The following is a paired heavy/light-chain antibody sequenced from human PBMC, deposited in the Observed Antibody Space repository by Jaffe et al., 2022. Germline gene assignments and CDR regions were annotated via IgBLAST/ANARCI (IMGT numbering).Light chain of an antibody. Sequence: EIVLTQSPGTLSLSPGERATLSCRASQSVSSSYLAWYQQKPGQAPRLLIYGASSRATGIPDRFSGSGSGTDFTLTISRLEPEDFAVYYCQQYGSSPFTFGGGTKVEIK. CDR1: QSVSSSY. CDR2: GAS. CDR3: QQYGSSPFT. V-gene: IGKV3-20*01. J-gene: IGKJ4*01.
Heavy chain of an antibody. V-gene: IGHV4-61*02. CDR1: GGSISSGSYY. CDR2: IYTSGST. CDR3: ASSGPYYYDSSGPPRGLDY. Sequence: QVQLQESGPGLVKPSQTLSLTCTVSGGSISSGSYYWSWIRQPAGKGLEWIGRIYTSGSTNYNPSLKSRVTISVDTSKNQFSLKLSSVTAADTAVYYCASSGPYYYDSSGPPRGLDYWGQGTLVTVSS. D-gene: IGHD3-22*01. J-gene: IGHJ4*02.